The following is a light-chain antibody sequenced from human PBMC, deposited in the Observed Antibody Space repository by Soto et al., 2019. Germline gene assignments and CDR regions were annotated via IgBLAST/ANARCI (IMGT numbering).Light chain of an antibody. V-gene: IGKV3-11*01. CDR1: QSIGIY. CDR2: DAS. J-gene: IGKJ4*01. CDR3: QQRQSWPPLP. Sequence: ETVLTQSPATLSLSPGETATLSCRASQSIGIYLAWYQQKPGQPPRLLIYDASNRATGIPARFSGSGSGTDFTLTISSLEPEDCAVYYWQQRQSWPPLPFGGGTKVEIK.